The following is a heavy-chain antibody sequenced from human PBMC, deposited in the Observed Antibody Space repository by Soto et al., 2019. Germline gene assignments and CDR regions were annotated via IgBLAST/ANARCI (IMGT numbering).Heavy chain of an antibody. CDR2: MNEDGGTT. D-gene: IGHD3-10*01. CDR3: ASDLSGRADV. Sequence: GGSLRLSCAASGFTFSSYWMHWVRQAPGKGLVWVSRMNEDGGTTDYADSVKGRFTITRDNAKNTLYLQMNSLRVEDTAVYYCASDLSGRADVWGQGTTVTVSS. V-gene: IGHV3-74*01. J-gene: IGHJ6*02. CDR1: GFTFSSYW.